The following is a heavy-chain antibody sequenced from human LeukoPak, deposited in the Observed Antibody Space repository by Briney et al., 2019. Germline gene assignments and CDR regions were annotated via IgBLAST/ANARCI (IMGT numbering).Heavy chain of an antibody. Sequence: ASVKVSCKASGYTFTGYYMHWVRQAPGQGLEWMGWINPNSGGTNYAQKFQGRVTMTRDTSIRTAYMELSRLRSDDTAVYYCARDDLSSSWPNNWFDPWGQGTLVTVSS. J-gene: IGHJ5*02. D-gene: IGHD6-13*01. CDR1: GYTFTGYY. CDR2: INPNSGGT. V-gene: IGHV1-2*02. CDR3: ARDDLSSSWPNNWFDP.